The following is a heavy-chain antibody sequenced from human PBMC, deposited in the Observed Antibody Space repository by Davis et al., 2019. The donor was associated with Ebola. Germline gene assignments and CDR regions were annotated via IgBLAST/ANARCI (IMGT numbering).Heavy chain of an antibody. CDR2: ISSSGSTI. Sequence: GESLKISCAASGFTFSDYYMSWIRQAPGKGLEWVSYISSSGSTIYYADSVKGRFTISRDNAKNSLYLQMNSLRAEDTAVYYCAKYGGGLRLRAPIDYWGQGTLVTVSS. J-gene: IGHJ4*02. CDR1: GFTFSDYY. CDR3: AKYGGGLRLRAPIDY. D-gene: IGHD5-12*01. V-gene: IGHV3-11*01.